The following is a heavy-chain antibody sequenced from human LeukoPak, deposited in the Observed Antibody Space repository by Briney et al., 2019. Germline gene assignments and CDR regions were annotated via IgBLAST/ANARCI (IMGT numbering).Heavy chain of an antibody. D-gene: IGHD6-19*01. Sequence: ASVKVSCKASGDTFTSYAMNWVRQAPGQGLEWMGWMNTNTGNPTYAQGFTGRFVFFLDTSVSTAYLQISSLKAEDTAVYYCATVLSGASGSGWYFDYWGQGTLVTVSS. CDR3: ATVLSGASGSGWYFDY. J-gene: IGHJ4*02. V-gene: IGHV7-4-1*02. CDR1: GDTFTSYA. CDR2: MNTNTGNP.